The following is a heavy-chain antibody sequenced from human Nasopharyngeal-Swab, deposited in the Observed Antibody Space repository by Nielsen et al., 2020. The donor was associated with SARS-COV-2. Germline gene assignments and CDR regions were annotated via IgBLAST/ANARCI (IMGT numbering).Heavy chain of an antibody. V-gene: IGHV3-48*04. CDR2: ISSSGSTI. D-gene: IGHD1-26*01. CDR3: ASLFLSVGAFDYYYYGMDV. CDR1: GLSFSSYA. Sequence: GSLRLSCAVSGLSFSSYAMSWVRQAPGKVLEWVSAISSSGSTIYYADSVKGRCTISRDHAKNSLYLQMNSLRAEDTAVYYCASLFLSVGAFDYYYYGMDVWGQGTTVTVSS. J-gene: IGHJ6*02.